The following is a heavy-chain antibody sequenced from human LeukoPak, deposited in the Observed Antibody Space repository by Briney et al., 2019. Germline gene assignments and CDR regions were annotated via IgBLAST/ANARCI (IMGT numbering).Heavy chain of an antibody. CDR3: ARLKSSVNAFDI. D-gene: IGHD3-10*01. V-gene: IGHV4-34*01. CDR1: GGSFSGYY. CDR2: IYHSGNT. Sequence: SETLSLTCAVYGGSFSGYYWSWIRQPPGKGLEWIGSIYHSGNTYYNPSLQSRVTMSVVTSKNQFSLKLSSVTAADTAVYYCARLKSSVNAFDIWGQGTMVTVSS. J-gene: IGHJ3*02.